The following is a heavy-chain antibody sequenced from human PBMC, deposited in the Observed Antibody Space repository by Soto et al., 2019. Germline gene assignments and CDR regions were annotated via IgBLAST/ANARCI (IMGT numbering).Heavy chain of an antibody. V-gene: IGHV3-23*01. D-gene: IGHD3-22*01. J-gene: IGHJ4*02. CDR1: GFTFSSYA. Sequence: GGSLRLSCAASGFTFSSYAMSWVRQAPGKGLEWVSAISGSGGSTYYADSVKGRFTISRDNSKNTLYLQMNSLRAEDTAVYYCAKVKHYYDSSGYDYWGQGTLVTVS. CDR3: AKVKHYYDSSGYDY. CDR2: ISGSGGST.